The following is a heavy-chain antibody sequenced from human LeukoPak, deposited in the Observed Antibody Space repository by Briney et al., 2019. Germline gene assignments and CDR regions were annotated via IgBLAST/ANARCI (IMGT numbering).Heavy chain of an antibody. CDR1: GYTFTGYY. D-gene: IGHD5-18*01. J-gene: IGHJ4*02. Sequence: SVKVSCKASGYTFTGYYMHWVRQAPGQGLEWMGWINPNSGGTNYAQKFQGRVTMTRDTSISTAYMELSRLRSDDTAVYYCARDKRTAMVLPDYWGQGTLVTVSS. CDR2: INPNSGGT. CDR3: ARDKRTAMVLPDY. V-gene: IGHV1-2*02.